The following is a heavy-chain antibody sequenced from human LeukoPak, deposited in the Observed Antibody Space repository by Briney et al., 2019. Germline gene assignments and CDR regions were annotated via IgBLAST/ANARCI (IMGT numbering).Heavy chain of an antibody. CDR1: GFRFTDYP. Sequence: GGSLRLSCAASGFRFTDYPMSWVRQAPGKGLEWVAGLGRSGEYKYYADSVKGRFTISRDNSKDTVSLQMNSLRAEDSAIYFCVKDRPCETCMPMDAWGQGTTVTVSS. J-gene: IGHJ6*02. CDR3: VKDRPCETCMPMDA. CDR2: LGRSGEYK. V-gene: IGHV3-23*01. D-gene: IGHD2-2*01.